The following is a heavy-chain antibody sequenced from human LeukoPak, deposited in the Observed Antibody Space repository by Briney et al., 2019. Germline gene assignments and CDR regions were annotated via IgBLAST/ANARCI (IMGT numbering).Heavy chain of an antibody. CDR3: ARQTYYYDSSGYRSVGGFDP. Sequence: ASVKVFCKASGYTFTSYAMNWVRQAPGQGLEWMGWINTNTGNPTYAQGFTGRFVFSLDTSVSTAYLQISSLKAEDTAVYYCARQTYYYDSSGYRSVGGFDPWGQGTLVTVSS. D-gene: IGHD3-22*01. V-gene: IGHV7-4-1*02. CDR2: INTNTGNP. CDR1: GYTFTSYA. J-gene: IGHJ5*02.